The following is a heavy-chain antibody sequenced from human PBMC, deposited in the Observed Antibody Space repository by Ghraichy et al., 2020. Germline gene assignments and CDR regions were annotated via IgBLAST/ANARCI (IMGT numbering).Heavy chain of an antibody. V-gene: IGHV1-18*01. CDR1: GYTFTSYG. CDR2: INSDNGKT. CDR3: ARHTEGYSSGWYQFHFGH. J-gene: IGHJ4*02. D-gene: IGHD6-19*01. Sequence: ASVKVSCKASGYTFTSYGITWVRQAPGQGLEWMGWINSDNGKTNYAQRFQGRVTMTTDTSTSTAYMELRSLRSDDTAVYYCARHTEGYSSGWYQFHFGHGGQGTRVTVSS.